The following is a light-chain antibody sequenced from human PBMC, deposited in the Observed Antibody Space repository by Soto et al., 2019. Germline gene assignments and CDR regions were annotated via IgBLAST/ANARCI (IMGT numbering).Light chain of an antibody. CDR3: SSYRSTSAFSV. J-gene: IGLJ1*01. CDR1: NNDIGAYNY. Sequence: QSALTQPASVSGSPGQSITISCTGTNNDIGAYNYVSWYQQHPGQAPKLLIYDVSNRPSGISNRFSGSKSGSTASLTISGIKAEDEADYYCSSYRSTSAFSVFGAGTKVTVL. CDR2: DVS. V-gene: IGLV2-14*03.